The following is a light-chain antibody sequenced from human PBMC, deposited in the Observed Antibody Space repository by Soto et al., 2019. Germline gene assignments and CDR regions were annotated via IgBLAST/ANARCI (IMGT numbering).Light chain of an antibody. V-gene: IGKV3-15*01. CDR3: QQYKNWPPLT. Sequence: EIVLTQSPGTLSFSPGERATLSCRASHSVSSSYLAWYQQKPGQAPRLLIFGASTRAIGIPARFSGSGSGTEFTLTISSLQSEDLAVYYCQQYKNWPPLTFGGGTKVDIK. CDR2: GAS. J-gene: IGKJ4*01. CDR1: HSVSSSY.